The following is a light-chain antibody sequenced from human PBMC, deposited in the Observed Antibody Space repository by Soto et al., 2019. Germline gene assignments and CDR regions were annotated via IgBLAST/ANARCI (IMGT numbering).Light chain of an antibody. CDR1: QSVLYSSNNKNY. J-gene: IGKJ1*01. CDR3: QQYYNPPRT. CDR2: WAS. Sequence: DIVMTQSPDSLAVSLGERATINCKSSQSVLYSSNNKNYLAWYQQKPGQPPKLLIYWASTRESGVPDRFSGSGSGTDFTLTISSLQAEDVAVYYCQQYYNPPRTFGQGTRWISN. V-gene: IGKV4-1*01.